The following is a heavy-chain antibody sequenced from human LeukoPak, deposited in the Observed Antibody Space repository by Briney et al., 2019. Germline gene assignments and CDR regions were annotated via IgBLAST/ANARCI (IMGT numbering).Heavy chain of an antibody. Sequence: SGGSLRLSCAASGFTFSAYAMAWVRQAPGKGLECVSHITTGGSSTFHADSVKGRFTISRDNAKNSLYLQMNSLRGEDTAVYYCARVRYDSGWYDYWGQGALVIVSS. D-gene: IGHD6-19*01. CDR1: GFTFSAYA. CDR2: ITTGGSST. J-gene: IGHJ4*02. V-gene: IGHV3-48*04. CDR3: ARVRYDSGWYDY.